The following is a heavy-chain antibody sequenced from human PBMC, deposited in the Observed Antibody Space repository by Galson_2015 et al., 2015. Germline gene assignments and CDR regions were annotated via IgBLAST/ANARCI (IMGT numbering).Heavy chain of an antibody. D-gene: IGHD3-3*01. CDR3: ARVFGDFWSGYYTGYYSYYMDV. CDR2: ISSSGSTI. Sequence: SLRLSCAASGFTFSSYEMNWVRQAPGKGLEWVSYISSSGSTIYYADSVKGRFTISRDNAKNSLYLQMNSLRAEDTAVYYCARVFGDFWSGYYTGYYSYYMDVWGKGTTVTVSS. V-gene: IGHV3-48*03. J-gene: IGHJ6*03. CDR1: GFTFSSYE.